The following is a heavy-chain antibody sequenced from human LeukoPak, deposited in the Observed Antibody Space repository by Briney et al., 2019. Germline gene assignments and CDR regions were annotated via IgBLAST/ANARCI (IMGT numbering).Heavy chain of an antibody. Sequence: GESLKISCKGSGYSFTSYWIGRVRQMPGKGLEWMGIIYPGDSDTRYSPSFQGQVTISADKSISTAYLQWSSLKASDTAMYYCARRGYSGYVRGGFDYWGQGTLVTVSS. CDR1: GYSFTSYW. J-gene: IGHJ4*02. CDR2: IYPGDSDT. V-gene: IGHV5-51*01. D-gene: IGHD5-12*01. CDR3: ARRGYSGYVRGGFDY.